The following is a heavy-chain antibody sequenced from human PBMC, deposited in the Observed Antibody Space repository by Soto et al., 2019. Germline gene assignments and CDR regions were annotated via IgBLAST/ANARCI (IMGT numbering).Heavy chain of an antibody. CDR1: GGTFSSYA. CDR2: IIPIFGTA. D-gene: IGHD3-16*01. CDR3: ASGGFGENWFDP. V-gene: IGHV1-69*01. Sequence: KISCKASGGTFSSYAISWVRQAPGQGLEWMGGIIPIFGTANYAQKFQGRVTITADESTSTAYMELSSLRSEDTAVYYCASGGFGENWFDPWGQGTLVTVSS. J-gene: IGHJ5*02.